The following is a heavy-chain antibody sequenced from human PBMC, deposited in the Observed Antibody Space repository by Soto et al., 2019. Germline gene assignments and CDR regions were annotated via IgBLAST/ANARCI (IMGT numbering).Heavy chain of an antibody. CDR1: GGSVTDYS. V-gene: IGHV4-4*07. Sequence: SETLSLTGTVSGGSVTDYSWVWIRQRAGKGLEWIGRIFSSGSTNYNPSLKGRITMSLDTSKNQFSLKLNSATATDTAVYCCARDQGVVVTADNWFDPWGQGILVTVSS. J-gene: IGHJ5*02. D-gene: IGHD2-21*02. CDR3: ARDQGVVVTADNWFDP. CDR2: IFSSGST.